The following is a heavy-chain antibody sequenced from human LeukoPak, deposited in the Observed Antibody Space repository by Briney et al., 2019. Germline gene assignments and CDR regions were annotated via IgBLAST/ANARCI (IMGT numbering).Heavy chain of an antibody. J-gene: IGHJ6*04. CDR1: GFIVSDYN. D-gene: IGHD3-10*02. CDR3: AELGITMIGGV. Sequence: GGSLRLSCAASGFIVSDYNMNWVRQAPGKGLEWVSYISSSGSTIYYADSVKGRFTISRDNAKNSLYLQMNSLRAEDTAVYYCAELGITMIGGVWGKGTTVTISS. CDR2: ISSSGSTI. V-gene: IGHV3-48*04.